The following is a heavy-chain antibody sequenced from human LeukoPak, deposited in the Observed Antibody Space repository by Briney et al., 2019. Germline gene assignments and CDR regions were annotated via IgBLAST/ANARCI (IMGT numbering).Heavy chain of an antibody. CDR3: ASHYYGSGSYGSDAFDI. CDR2: IKQDGSEK. V-gene: IGHV3-7*01. J-gene: IGHJ3*02. CDR1: GLTFSSYW. Sequence: GALRLSFAASGLTFSSYWMSWDRQAPGKGLEWVGNIKQDGSEKYYVDSVKGRFTISRGNAKNSLYLQMNSLRAEDTAVYYCASHYYGSGSYGSDAFDIWGQGTMVTVSS. D-gene: IGHD3-10*01.